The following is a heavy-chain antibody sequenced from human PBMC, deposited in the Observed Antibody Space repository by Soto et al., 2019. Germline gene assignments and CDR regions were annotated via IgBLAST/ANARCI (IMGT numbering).Heavy chain of an antibody. D-gene: IGHD2-2*01. CDR1: GGTFSSYA. J-gene: IGHJ5*02. Sequence: QVQLVQSGAEVKKPGSSVKVSCKASGGTFSSYAISWVRQAPGQGLEWMGGIIPIFGTANYAQKFKGRVTITADESTSTAYMELSSLRSEDTAVYYCARRYCSSTSCYRGWFDPWGQGTLVTVSS. V-gene: IGHV1-69*01. CDR2: IIPIFGTA. CDR3: ARRYCSSTSCYRGWFDP.